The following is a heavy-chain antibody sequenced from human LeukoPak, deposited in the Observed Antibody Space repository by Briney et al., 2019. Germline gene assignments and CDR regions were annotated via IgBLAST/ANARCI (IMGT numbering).Heavy chain of an antibody. CDR2: ISSSSSTI. Sequence: PGGSLRLSCAASGFIFSAYNMNWVRQDPGKGLEGVSYISSSSSTIYYADSVKGRFTISRANAKDSLYLQMNGRRAEDTAEYFCARHPMTTVTFFDYWGQGTLVTVSS. CDR3: ARHPMTTVTFFDY. V-gene: IGHV3-48*01. CDR1: GFIFSAYN. J-gene: IGHJ4*02. D-gene: IGHD4-17*01.